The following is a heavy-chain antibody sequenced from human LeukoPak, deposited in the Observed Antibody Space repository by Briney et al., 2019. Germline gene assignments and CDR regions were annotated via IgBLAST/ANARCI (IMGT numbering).Heavy chain of an antibody. Sequence: GGSLRLSCAASGFTFRSHWMSWVRQAPGKGLEWVANMQPDGGEKYYVDSVKGRFTVSRDNAKSSLYLQMNSLRAEDTAVYYCARETPYGSLTFDYWGLGTRVTVSS. CDR1: GFTFRSHW. D-gene: IGHD3-10*01. CDR3: ARETPYGSLTFDY. J-gene: IGHJ4*02. CDR2: MQPDGGEK. V-gene: IGHV3-7*03.